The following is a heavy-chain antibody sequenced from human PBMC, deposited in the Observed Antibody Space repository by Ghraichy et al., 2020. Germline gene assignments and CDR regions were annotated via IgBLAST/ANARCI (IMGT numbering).Heavy chain of an antibody. J-gene: IGHJ4*02. CDR3: ASAPRYSYGPIYFDY. CDR1: GFTFSSYA. Sequence: GESLNISCAASGFTFSSYAMSWVRQAPGKGLEWVSAISGSGGSTYYADSVKGRFTISRDNSKNTLYLQMNSLRAEDTAVYYCASAPRYSYGPIYFDYWGQGTLVTVSS. D-gene: IGHD5-18*01. CDR2: ISGSGGST. V-gene: IGHV3-23*01.